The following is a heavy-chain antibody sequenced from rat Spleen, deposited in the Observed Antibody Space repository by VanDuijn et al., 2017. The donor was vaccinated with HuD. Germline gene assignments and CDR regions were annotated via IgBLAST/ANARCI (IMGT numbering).Heavy chain of an antibody. CDR3: TRGYYFDY. J-gene: IGHJ2*01. CDR2: ISYDGSTT. CDR1: GFTFSNYD. V-gene: IGHV5-29*01. Sequence: EVRLVESGGGLVQPGRSMKLSCAASGFTFSNYDMVWVRQAPTQGLKWVASISYDGSTTYYRDSVKGRFTISRDFAKSTLFLQMDSLRSEDTATYYCTRGYYFDYWGQGVMVTVSS.